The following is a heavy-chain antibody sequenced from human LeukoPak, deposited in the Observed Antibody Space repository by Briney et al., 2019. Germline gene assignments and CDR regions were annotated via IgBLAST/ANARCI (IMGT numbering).Heavy chain of an antibody. CDR1: GFTFDDYA. J-gene: IGHJ4*02. CDR3: AKDIGYLGLQSHFDY. CDR2: ISWNSGSI. Sequence: PGRSLRLSCAASGFTFDDYAMHWVRHAPGKGLEWVSGISWNSGSIGYADSVKGRFTISRDNAKNSLYLQMNSLRAEDTALYYCAKDIGYLGLQSHFDYWGQGTLVTVSS. V-gene: IGHV3-9*01. D-gene: IGHD1-1*01.